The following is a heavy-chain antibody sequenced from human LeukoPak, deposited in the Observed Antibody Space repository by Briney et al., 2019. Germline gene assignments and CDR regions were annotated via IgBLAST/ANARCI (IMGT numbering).Heavy chain of an antibody. J-gene: IGHJ3*02. CDR1: GGSISRSSDY. CDR2: ISYSGST. V-gene: IGHV4-39*01. D-gene: IGHD6-6*01. Sequence: PSETLSLTCTVSGGSISRSSDYWGWIRQPPGKGLEWIGSISYSGSTYYNPSLGSRVTVSVDTSQNQFSLKLSSVTAADTAVYYCARLLSSSSGRAFDIWGQGTIVTVSS. CDR3: ARLLSSSSGRAFDI.